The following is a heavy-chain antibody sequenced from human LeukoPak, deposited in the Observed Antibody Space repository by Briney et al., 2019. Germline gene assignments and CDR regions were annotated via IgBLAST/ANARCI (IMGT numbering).Heavy chain of an antibody. D-gene: IGHD5-18*01. V-gene: IGHV3-21*01. Sequence: GGSLRLSCAASGFTFSSYSMNWVRQAPGKGLEWVSSISSSSSYIYYADSVKGRFTISRDNAKNSLYLQMNSQRAEDTAVYYCARLGYSYGGAYVGYWGQGTLVTVSS. CDR2: ISSSSSYI. J-gene: IGHJ4*02. CDR1: GFTFSSYS. CDR3: ARLGYSYGGAYVGY.